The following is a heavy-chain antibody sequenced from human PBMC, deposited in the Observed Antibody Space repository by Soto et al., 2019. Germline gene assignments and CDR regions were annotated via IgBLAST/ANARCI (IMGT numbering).Heavy chain of an antibody. CDR1: VYIFTSYW. J-gene: IGHJ6*02. D-gene: IGHD4-4*01. Sequence: PGESLKISSKGSVYIFTSYWICWAHQMAGKGLEWMGIIFPDDSAPRQSPSFQCQVTISADKSISTAYLQWCSLKASDTGMYYCAIDYGNMCSYYYYATDVWGQGTTVTVSS. V-gene: IGHV5-51*07. CDR2: IFPDDSAP. CDR3: AIDYGNMCSYYYYATDV.